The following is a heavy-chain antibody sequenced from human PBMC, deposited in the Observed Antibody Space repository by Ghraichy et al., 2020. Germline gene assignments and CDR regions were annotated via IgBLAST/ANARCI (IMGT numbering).Heavy chain of an antibody. V-gene: IGHV3-23*01. CDR1: GFTFSNYA. D-gene: IGHD1-26*01. CDR2: SLSGTTT. Sequence: GGSLRLSCAASGFTFSNYAMSWVRQAPGMGLEWVSSLSGTTTFYADSVKGRFTISRDNSMNTLFLQMNSLRAEDTAMYYCAKYRVGGTNAFDYWGQGTMVTVSS. J-gene: IGHJ4*02. CDR3: AKYRVGGTNAFDY.